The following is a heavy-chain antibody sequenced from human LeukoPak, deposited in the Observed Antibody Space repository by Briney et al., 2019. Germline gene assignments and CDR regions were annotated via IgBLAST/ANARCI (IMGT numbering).Heavy chain of an antibody. CDR1: GFTFSSYA. J-gene: IGHJ6*02. Sequence: HPGGSLRLSCAASGFTFSSYAMSWVRQAPGKGLEWVSAISGSGGSTYYADSVKGRFTISRDNSKNTLYLQMNSLRAEDTAVYYCAKDRVGTVTPFPLYYYYGMDVWGQGTTVTVSS. CDR2: ISGSGGST. D-gene: IGHD4-17*01. CDR3: AKDRVGTVTPFPLYYYYGMDV. V-gene: IGHV3-23*01.